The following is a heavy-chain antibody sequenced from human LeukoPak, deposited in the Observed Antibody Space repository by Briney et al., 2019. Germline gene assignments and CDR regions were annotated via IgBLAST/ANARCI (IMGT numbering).Heavy chain of an antibody. V-gene: IGHV4-61*02. CDR1: GGSISSGSYY. CDR2: IYSSWST. Sequence: SETLSLTCTVSGGSISSGSYYWRWIRQPAGKGLEWIGRIYSSWSTNYNPSLKSRVTISVDASKNQFSLKLRSVTAADTAVYYCARGGYYYDSSGYYYPLDYWGQGTLVTISS. J-gene: IGHJ4*02. CDR3: ARGGYYYDSSGYYYPLDY. D-gene: IGHD3-22*01.